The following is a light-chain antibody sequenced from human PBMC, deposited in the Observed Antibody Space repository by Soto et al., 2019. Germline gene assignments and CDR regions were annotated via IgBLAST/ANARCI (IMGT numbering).Light chain of an antibody. CDR2: KAS. CDR1: QSISAW. CDR3: QQYNHYSWT. J-gene: IGKJ1*01. V-gene: IGKV1-5*03. Sequence: DIQMTQSPSTLSAAVGDSVSINCRASQSISAWLAWYQQKPGKAPRLLIYKASTLEIGVPSRFSGSGSGTEFTLTISSLQPDDVAIYYCQQYNHYSWTFGQGTKV.